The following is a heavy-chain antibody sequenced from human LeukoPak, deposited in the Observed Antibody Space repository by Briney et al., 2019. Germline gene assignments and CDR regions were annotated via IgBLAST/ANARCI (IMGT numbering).Heavy chain of an antibody. Sequence: PGRSLRLSCAASGFTFDDYAMHWVRQAPGKGLEWVSGISWNSGSIGYADSVKGRFTISRDNAKNSLYLQMNSLRAEDTALYYCAKAASQSLNRYSSKDWFDPWGQGTLVTVSS. J-gene: IGHJ5*02. D-gene: IGHD6-13*01. CDR2: ISWNSGSI. V-gene: IGHV3-9*01. CDR1: GFTFDDYA. CDR3: AKAASQSLNRYSSKDWFDP.